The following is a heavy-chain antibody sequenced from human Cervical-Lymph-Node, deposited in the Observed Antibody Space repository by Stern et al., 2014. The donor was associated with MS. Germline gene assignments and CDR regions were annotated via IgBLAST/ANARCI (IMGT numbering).Heavy chain of an antibody. CDR3: ARQSHPLSPLDF. J-gene: IGHJ4*02. CDR2: TYSSGIT. CDR1: GGSIFNYY. V-gene: IGHV4-59*01. Sequence: QVQLQESGPGLVKPSGTLSLTCTVSGGSIFNYYWNWIRQSPGKGLEWIGYTYSSGITDYNPSLKSRVTISVDMSKNQFSLRLSSVTAADAAVYYCARQSHPLSPLDFWGQGTLVTVSS.